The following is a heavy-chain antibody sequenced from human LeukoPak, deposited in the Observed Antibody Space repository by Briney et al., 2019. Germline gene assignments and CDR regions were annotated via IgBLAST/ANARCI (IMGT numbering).Heavy chain of an antibody. CDR1: GVTFSNYG. Sequence: GRSLRLSCADSGVTFSNYGMQWVRQAPGKGLEWVALISYDESEKYYADSVKGRFTISRDNSKNTLYLQMNSLRAEDTAVYYCARGNYYDSSGYPVDPWGQGTLVTVSS. D-gene: IGHD3-22*01. CDR3: ARGNYYDSSGYPVDP. J-gene: IGHJ5*02. V-gene: IGHV3-30*03. CDR2: ISYDESEK.